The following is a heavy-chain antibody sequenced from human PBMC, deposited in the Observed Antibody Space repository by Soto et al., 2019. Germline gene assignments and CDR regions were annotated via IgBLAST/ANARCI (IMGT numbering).Heavy chain of an antibody. D-gene: IGHD1-26*01. CDR1: GNTFTYRY. CDR3: AGGGAGPGPFTWELPDH. Sequence: QMQLVQSGAEVKKTGSSATVSCKALGNTFTYRYLHWVRQAPGQALEWMGWITPFSGDVHYAQKFQQRVTITRDRSINTAYMQMSSLTSEYTAMYFCAGGGAGPGPFTWELPDHWGQGTLVTASS. J-gene: IGHJ4*02. CDR2: ITPFSGDV. V-gene: IGHV1-45*02.